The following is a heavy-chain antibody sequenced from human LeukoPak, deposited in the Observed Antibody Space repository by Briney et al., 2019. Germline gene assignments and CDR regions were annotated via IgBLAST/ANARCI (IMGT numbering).Heavy chain of an antibody. CDR1: GGSISSGGYS. CDR3: AGRGGYGDSSFDP. CDR2: IYHSGST. V-gene: IGHV4-30-2*01. D-gene: IGHD4-17*01. Sequence: PSQTLSLTCAVSGGSISSGGYSWSWIRQPPGKGLEWIGYIYHSGSTYYNPSLKSRVTISVDRSKNQFSLKLSSVTAADTAVYYCAGRGGYGDSSFDPWGQGTLVTVSS. J-gene: IGHJ5*02.